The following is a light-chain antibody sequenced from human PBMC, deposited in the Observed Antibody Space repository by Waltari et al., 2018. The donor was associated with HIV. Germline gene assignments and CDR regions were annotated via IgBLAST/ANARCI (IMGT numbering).Light chain of an antibody. CDR2: GTN. V-gene: IGLV1-40*01. CDR3: QSYDSSLSGWVV. Sequence: QSVLTQPPSVSGAPGQRVTISCTGSSSNIGAGYDVHWYQQLPGTAPTFLIYGTNNGPSGVPDRFAGSKSGTSASLAITGLQAEDEAEYYCQSYDSSLSGWVVFGGGTKVTVL. CDR1: SSNIGAGYD. J-gene: IGLJ2*01.